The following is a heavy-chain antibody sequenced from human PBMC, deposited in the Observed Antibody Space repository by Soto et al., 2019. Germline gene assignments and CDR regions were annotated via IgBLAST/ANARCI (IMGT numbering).Heavy chain of an antibody. J-gene: IGHJ4*02. CDR2: IGGSGDTT. D-gene: IGHD3-3*01. CDR3: ASLPPWAADYWSGAVY. V-gene: IGHV3-23*01. Sequence: EVQLLESGGALVQPGGSLRLSCAASGFTFSSYAMSWVRRAPGKGLEWVSSIGGSGDTTHSADSVKGRFTISRDNSKNTLYLQMNSLRAEDTAVYYCASLPPWAADYWSGAVYWGLGTLVTVSS. CDR1: GFTFSSYA.